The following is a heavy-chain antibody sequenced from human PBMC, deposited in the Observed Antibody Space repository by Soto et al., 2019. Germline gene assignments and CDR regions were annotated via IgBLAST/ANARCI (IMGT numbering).Heavy chain of an antibody. CDR3: ASVIEVVGATDI. CDR1: GFTFSSYS. D-gene: IGHD1-26*01. V-gene: IGHV3-21*01. J-gene: IGHJ3*02. CDR2: IISSSSYI. Sequence: EVQLVESGGGLVKPGGSLRLSCAASGFTFSSYSMNWVRQAPGKGLEWVSSIISSSSYIYYEVSMKGRFTISRDNAKNSLYPQTNSLRAEDTAVYYGASVIEVVGATDIWGHGTMVTVSS.